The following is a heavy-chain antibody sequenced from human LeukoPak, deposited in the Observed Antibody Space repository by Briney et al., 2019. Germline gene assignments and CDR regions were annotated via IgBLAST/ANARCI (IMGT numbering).Heavy chain of an antibody. CDR2: IVVGSGNT. J-gene: IGHJ3*02. CDR3: AADRYYYGSGSGVAFNI. V-gene: IGHV1-58*02. Sequence: SVKVSCKASGFTFTSSAMQWVRQARGQRLEWIGWIVVGSGNTNYAQKFQERVTITRDMSTSTAYMELSSLRSEDTAVYYCAADRYYYGSGSGVAFNIWGQGTMVTVSS. CDR1: GFTFTSSA. D-gene: IGHD3-10*01.